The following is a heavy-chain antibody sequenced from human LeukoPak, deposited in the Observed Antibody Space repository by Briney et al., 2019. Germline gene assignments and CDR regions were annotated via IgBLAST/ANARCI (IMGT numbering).Heavy chain of an antibody. CDR1: GFSFSSYS. CDR3: ARGGGLDV. D-gene: IGHD3-16*01. CDR2: ISGSSGTI. J-gene: IGHJ6*02. V-gene: IGHV3-48*01. Sequence: TGGSLRLSCAASGFSFSSYSMNRVRQAPGEGLEWISYISGSSGTIYYADSVKGRFTIFRDNVKTSLYLQMSNLRAEDTAVYFCARGGGLDVWGQGATVTVSS.